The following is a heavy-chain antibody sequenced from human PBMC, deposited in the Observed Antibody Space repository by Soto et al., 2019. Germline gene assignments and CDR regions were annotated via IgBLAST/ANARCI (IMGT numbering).Heavy chain of an antibody. J-gene: IGHJ4*02. CDR1: GFTFSSYG. CDR2: ISYDGSNK. V-gene: IGHV3-30*18. CDR3: AKAASIAVAGCFDY. D-gene: IGHD6-19*01. Sequence: QVQLVESGGGVVQPGRSLRLSCAASGFTFSSYGMHWVRQAPGKGLEWVAVISYDGSNKYYADSVKGRFTISRDNYKNTLYLQMNSLRAEDTAVYYCAKAASIAVAGCFDYWGQGTLVTVSS.